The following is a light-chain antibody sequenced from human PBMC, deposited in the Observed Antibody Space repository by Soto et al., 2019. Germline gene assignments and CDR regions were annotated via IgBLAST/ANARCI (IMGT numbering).Light chain of an antibody. Sequence: EIVMTQSPASLSVSPGERVTLSCTASQSVSRYLAWYQQIPGQAPRLLIHGASTGAIGVPDRFSGSGSGTEFTLTISTLQSEDSAVYYCHQYKNGPWTFGQGTKVEI. J-gene: IGKJ1*01. CDR1: QSVSRY. CDR2: GAS. V-gene: IGKV3-15*01. CDR3: HQYKNGPWT.